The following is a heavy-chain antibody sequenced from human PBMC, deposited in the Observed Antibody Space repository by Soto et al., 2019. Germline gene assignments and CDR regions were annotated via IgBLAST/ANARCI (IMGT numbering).Heavy chain of an antibody. V-gene: IGHV1-69*13. CDR1: GGTFSSYA. Sequence: VASVKVSCKASGGTFSSYAISWVRQAPGQGLEWMGGIIPIFGTANYAQKFQGRVTITADESTSTAYMELSSLRSEDTAVYYCAREAMATSGLYFDYWGQGTLVTVSS. D-gene: IGHD5-18*01. CDR2: IIPIFGTA. J-gene: IGHJ4*02. CDR3: AREAMATSGLYFDY.